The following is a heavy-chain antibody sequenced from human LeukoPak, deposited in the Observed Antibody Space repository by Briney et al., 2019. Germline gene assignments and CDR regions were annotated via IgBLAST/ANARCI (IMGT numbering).Heavy chain of an antibody. CDR1: GGTFSSYA. Sequence: SVTVSCKASGGTFSSYAISWVRQAPGQGLEWMGGIIPIFGTANYAQKFQGRVTITADESTSTAYMELSSLRSEDTAVYYCARLDEYSSSSRYYGMDVWGQGTTVTVSS. D-gene: IGHD6-6*01. V-gene: IGHV1-69*13. CDR3: ARLDEYSSSSRYYGMDV. J-gene: IGHJ6*02. CDR2: IIPIFGTA.